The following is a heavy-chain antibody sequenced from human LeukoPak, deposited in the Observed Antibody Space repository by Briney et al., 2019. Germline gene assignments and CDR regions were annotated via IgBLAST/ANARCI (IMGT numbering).Heavy chain of an antibody. CDR2: INHSGST. CDR3: ARDPSSGWSRDDAFDI. Sequence: SETLSLTCAVYGGSFSGYYWSWIRQPPGKGLEWIGEINHSGSTNYNPSLKSRVTISVDTSKNQFSLQLNSVTPEDTAVYYCARDPSSGWSRDDAFDIWGQGTMVTVSS. CDR1: GGSFSGYY. J-gene: IGHJ3*02. D-gene: IGHD6-19*01. V-gene: IGHV4-34*01.